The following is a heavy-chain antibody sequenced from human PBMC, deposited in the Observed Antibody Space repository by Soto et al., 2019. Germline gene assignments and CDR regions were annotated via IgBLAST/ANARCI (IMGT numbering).Heavy chain of an antibody. D-gene: IGHD3-22*01. CDR1: GFTFISYA. J-gene: IGHJ4*02. V-gene: IGHV3-23*01. CDR2: ISGSGGST. Sequence: PGGLLRLSCAASGFTFISYAMSWVRQAQGKGLEWVSAISGSGGSTYYADSVKGRFTISRDNSKNTLYLQMNSLRAEDTAVYYCAKDLSGYLPILFQNWGQGTLVTVSS. CDR3: AKDLSGYLPILFQN.